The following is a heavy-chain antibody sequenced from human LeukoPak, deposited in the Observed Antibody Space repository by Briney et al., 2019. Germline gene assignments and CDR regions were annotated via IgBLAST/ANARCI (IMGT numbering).Heavy chain of an antibody. V-gene: IGHV3-15*01. Sequence: PGGSLRPSCATSGITNAWMSWVRQAPGKGLEWVGRIKSKISGGTTYYAAPVKGRFTISRDESESNLYLQMDSLQTEDTAVYYCVTDDYGDSRGTGGSDAFDIWGQGTMVTVSS. D-gene: IGHD4-17*01. CDR2: IKSKISGGTT. CDR1: GITNAW. CDR3: VTDDYGDSRGTGGSDAFDI. J-gene: IGHJ3*02.